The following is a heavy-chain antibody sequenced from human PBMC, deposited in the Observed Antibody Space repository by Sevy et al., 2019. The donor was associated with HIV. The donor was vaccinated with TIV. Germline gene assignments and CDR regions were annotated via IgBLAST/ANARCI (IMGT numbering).Heavy chain of an antibody. J-gene: IGHJ6*02. Sequence: GGSLRLSCAASGFTFDDYAMHWVRQAPGKGLEWVSGISWNSGSIGYVDSVKGRFTISRDNAKNSLYLQMNSLRAEDTALDYCAKAFELRFLEGLLYLDVWGQGTTVTVSS. CDR3: AKAFELRFLEGLLYLDV. V-gene: IGHV3-9*01. D-gene: IGHD3-3*01. CDR2: ISWNSGSI. CDR1: GFTFDDYA.